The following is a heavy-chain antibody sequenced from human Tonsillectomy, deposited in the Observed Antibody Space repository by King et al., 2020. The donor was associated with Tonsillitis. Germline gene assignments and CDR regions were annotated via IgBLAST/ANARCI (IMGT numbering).Heavy chain of an antibody. CDR2: IYHSGST. J-gene: IGHJ3*02. CDR1: GGSISSSNW. D-gene: IGHD2-21*01. CDR3: ARAGYSGGALDAFDI. V-gene: IGHV4-4*02. Sequence: LQLQESGPELVKPSGTLSLTCAVSGGSISSSNWWSWVRQPPGKGREWIGEIYHSGSTNYNPSLKSRVPISVDKSKNQFSLKLSSVTAADTAVYYCARAGYSGGALDAFDIWGQGTMVTVSS.